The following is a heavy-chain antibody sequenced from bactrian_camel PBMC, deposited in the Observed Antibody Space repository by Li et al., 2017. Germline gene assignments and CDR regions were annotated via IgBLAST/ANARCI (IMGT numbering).Heavy chain of an antibody. CDR2: LRTDGST. J-gene: IGHJ4*01. Sequence: HVQLVESGGGSVQAGGSLRLSCLASGLTFGDDDMGWYRQAPGNECELVVILRTDGSTHYADSVKGRFTISRDSAKYTVYLQMNSLKPEDTATYYCTFTYGGPRCLHYEYTFWGQGTQVTVS. V-gene: IGHV3S55*01. D-gene: IGHD5*01. CDR3: TFTYGGPRCLHYEYTF. CDR1: GLTFGDDD.